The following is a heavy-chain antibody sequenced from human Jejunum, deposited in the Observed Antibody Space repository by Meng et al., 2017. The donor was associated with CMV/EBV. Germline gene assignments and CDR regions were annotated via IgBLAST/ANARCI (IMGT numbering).Heavy chain of an antibody. J-gene: IGHJ4*02. Sequence: QVQLMESGXGVVQPGGXVTLSCATSGFTLTSYGIHWVRQTPGNGLEWVAFLRSDGSDKRYADSVKGRFTISRDTSKNTLYLQMNSLTSEDTAIYYCARGTSPDDYRFQYWGQGTLVTVSS. CDR3: ARGTSPDDYRFQY. V-gene: IGHV3-30*02. CDR1: GFTLTSYG. D-gene: IGHD4-11*01. CDR2: LRSDGSDK.